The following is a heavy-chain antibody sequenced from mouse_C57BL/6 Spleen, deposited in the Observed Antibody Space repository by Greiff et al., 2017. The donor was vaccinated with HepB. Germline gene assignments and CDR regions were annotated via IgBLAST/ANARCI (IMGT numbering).Heavy chain of an antibody. CDR1: GFTFSSYG. V-gene: IGHV5-6*02. CDR2: ISSGGSYT. Sequence: DVKLVESGGDLVKPGGSLKLSCAASGFTFSSYGMSWVRQTPDKRLEWVATISSGGSYTYYPDSVKGRFTISRDNAKNTLYLQMSSLKSEDTAMYYCARPFRNYFDYWGQGTTLTVSS. J-gene: IGHJ2*01. CDR3: ARPFRNYFDY.